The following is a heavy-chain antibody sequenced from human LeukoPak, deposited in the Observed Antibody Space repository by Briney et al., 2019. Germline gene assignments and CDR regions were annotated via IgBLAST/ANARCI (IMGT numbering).Heavy chain of an antibody. CDR2: IYNSGNT. D-gene: IGHD3-16*01. Sequence: SETLSLTCTVSGGSINSYYWTWIRQPPGKGLEWIGSIYNSGNTNYNPSLKSRVTISVDTSKNQFSLKLNSVTAADTAVYYCARESGSYLWRSWLNPWGQGTLVTVSS. J-gene: IGHJ5*02. CDR1: GGSINSYY. CDR3: ARESGSYLWRSWLNP. V-gene: IGHV4-59*01.